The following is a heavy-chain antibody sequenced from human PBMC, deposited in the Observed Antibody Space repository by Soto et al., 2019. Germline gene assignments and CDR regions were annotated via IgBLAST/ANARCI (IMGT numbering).Heavy chain of an antibody. D-gene: IGHD2-15*01. V-gene: IGHV4-39*01. CDR1: GGSISSSSYY. CDR3: ARRVGVVTGGFDY. CDR2: IYYSGST. Sequence: PSETLSLTCTVSGGSISSSSYYWGWIRQPPGKGLEWIGSIYYSGSTYYNPSLKSRVTISVDTSKNQFSLKLSSVTAADTAVYYCARRVGVVTGGFDYWGQGTLVTVSS. J-gene: IGHJ4*02.